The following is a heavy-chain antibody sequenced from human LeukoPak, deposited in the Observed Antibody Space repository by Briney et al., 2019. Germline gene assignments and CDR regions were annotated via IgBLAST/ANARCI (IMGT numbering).Heavy chain of an antibody. J-gene: IGHJ4*02. CDR1: GFTFSSYS. D-gene: IGHD5-24*01. Sequence: KPGGSLRLSCAASGFTFSSYSMNWVRQAPGKRLEWVSSISSSSSYIYYADSVKGRFTISRDNAKNSLYLQMNSLRAEDTAVYDCARDYGEMVSAQYYFDYWGQGTLVTVSS. CDR3: ARDYGEMVSAQYYFDY. CDR2: ISSSSSYI. V-gene: IGHV3-21*01.